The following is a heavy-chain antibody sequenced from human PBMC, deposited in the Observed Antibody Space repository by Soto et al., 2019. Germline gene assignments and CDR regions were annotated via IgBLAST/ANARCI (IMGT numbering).Heavy chain of an antibody. CDR1: GFTISNYG. V-gene: IGHV3-30-3*01. CDR3: ATTRGVPCSSSICFSGIFDGMDV. D-gene: IGHD2-2*01. J-gene: IGHJ6*02. Sequence: GGSLRLSCAASGFTISNYGMHWVRQAPGKGLEWVAVISYDGTITYYADSVKGRFTISRDNSKNTLYLQMNSLRTEDTAVYYCATTRGVPCSSSICFSGIFDGMDVWGQGTTVTVSS. CDR2: ISYDGTIT.